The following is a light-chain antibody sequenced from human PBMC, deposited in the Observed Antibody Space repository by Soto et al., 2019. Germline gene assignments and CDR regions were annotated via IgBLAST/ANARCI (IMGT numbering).Light chain of an antibody. Sequence: DIGMTQSPDSLAVSLGERATINCKSSQSVLDISNNKNYLAWYQQKPRQPPKLLIYWASARESGVPDRFSGSGSGTAFTLPISSLQAEDVAVYYCPQYYRTPPTFGQGSKLEIK. CDR1: QSVLDISNNKNY. V-gene: IGKV4-1*01. J-gene: IGKJ2*01. CDR2: WAS. CDR3: PQYYRTPPT.